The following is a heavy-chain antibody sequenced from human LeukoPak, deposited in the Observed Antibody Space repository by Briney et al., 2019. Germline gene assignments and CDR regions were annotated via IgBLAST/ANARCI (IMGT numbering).Heavy chain of an antibody. CDR2: SRNKANSYTT. CDR1: GFTLNDHY. V-gene: IGHV3-72*01. J-gene: IGHJ4*02. Sequence: GGSLRLSCEVSGFTLNDHYTDWVRQAPGKGLEWVGLSRNKANSYTTEYAASVKGRFTISRDDSKSSVFLQMNSLKTEDTAFYYCTRVGLGTTKDFDQWGQGTLVTVSS. D-gene: IGHD1-26*01. CDR3: TRVGLGTTKDFDQ.